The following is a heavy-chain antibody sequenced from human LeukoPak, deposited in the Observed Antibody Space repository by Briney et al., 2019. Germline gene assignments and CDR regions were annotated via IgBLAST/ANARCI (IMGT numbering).Heavy chain of an antibody. J-gene: IGHJ4*02. CDR3: AKVFTMVRGAALFDY. Sequence: GGSLRLSCAASGFTFSSYAMRWVRQAPGKGLEWVSAISGSGGSTYYADSVKGRFTISRDNSKNTLYLQMNSLRAEDTAVYYCAKVFTMVRGAALFDYWGQGTLVTVSS. CDR2: ISGSGGST. D-gene: IGHD3-10*01. V-gene: IGHV3-23*01. CDR1: GFTFSSYA.